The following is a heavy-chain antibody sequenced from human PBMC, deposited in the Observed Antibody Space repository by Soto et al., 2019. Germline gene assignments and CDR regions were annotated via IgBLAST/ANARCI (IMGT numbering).Heavy chain of an antibody. D-gene: IGHD1-26*01. J-gene: IGHJ4*02. Sequence: QVHLVQSGAEVKKPGASVKVSCKASGCTFTSYAITWVRQAPGQGLEWMGWISAYNGNTKYAQNLQGRGTMTTDTSTSPAYMELGSLTSDRTAVYYLARDFTGGRLDGFDSWGPGTLGTVSS. CDR3: ARDFTGGRLDGFDS. CDR1: GCTFTSYA. CDR2: ISAYNGNT. V-gene: IGHV1-18*01.